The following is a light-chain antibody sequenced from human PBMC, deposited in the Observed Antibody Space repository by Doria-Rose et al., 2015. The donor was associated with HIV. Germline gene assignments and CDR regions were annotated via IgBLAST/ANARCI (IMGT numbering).Light chain of an antibody. Sequence: DIRMTQSPSSLSASIGDRVTITCRASQTVSTYLHWIQQEPGKAPKLLIYAASRLQSGVPSRFSGSGSGTDFTLTISGLQPGDCATYNCQQTYSSPPWTFGQGAKVEMK. CDR2: AAS. V-gene: IGKV1-39*01. J-gene: IGKJ1*01. CDR1: QTVSTY. CDR3: QQTYSSPPWT.